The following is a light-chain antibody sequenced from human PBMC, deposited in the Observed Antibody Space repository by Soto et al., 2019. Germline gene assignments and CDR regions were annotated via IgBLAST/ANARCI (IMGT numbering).Light chain of an antibody. CDR2: GAS. J-gene: IGKJ4*01. V-gene: IGKV3-15*01. CDR3: QQYNNWPPLT. CDR1: KSVSNK. Sequence: EIVMTQSPATLSVSPGERAILSCRASKSVSNKLAWCQQKPGQAPRLLIYGASTRATGIPARFSGSGSGTEFTLSISSLQSEDFAIYYCQQYNNWPPLTFGGGTKVEIK.